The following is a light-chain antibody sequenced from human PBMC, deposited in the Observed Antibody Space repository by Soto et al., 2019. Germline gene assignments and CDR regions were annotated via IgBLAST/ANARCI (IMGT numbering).Light chain of an antibody. V-gene: IGKV3-20*01. J-gene: IGKJ1*01. CDR1: QSVSSNY. CDR3: QLYDRSLPLT. CDR2: GAS. Sequence: ETVLTQSPGTLSLSPGERATLSCRASQSVSSNYLAWHQQKPGPAPRLLIYGASSRANGIPDRFSGSGSGTDFILTISRLEPEDFAVYYCQLYDRSLPLTFGPGTKVEIK.